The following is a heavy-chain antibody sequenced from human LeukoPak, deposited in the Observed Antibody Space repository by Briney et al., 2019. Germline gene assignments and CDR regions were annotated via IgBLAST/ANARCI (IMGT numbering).Heavy chain of an antibody. CDR1: GFTVSNNY. D-gene: IGHD3-3*01. V-gene: IGHV3-53*01. Sequence: PGGSLRLSCAASGFTVSNNYMSWVRQAPRKGLEWVSVIYSGDGGGSTYYADSVKGRFTISRDNYKNTLYLQMNSLRAEDTAVYYCARDWSHRCFDYWGQGTLVTVSS. J-gene: IGHJ4*02. CDR3: ARDWSHRCFDY. CDR2: IYSGDGGGST.